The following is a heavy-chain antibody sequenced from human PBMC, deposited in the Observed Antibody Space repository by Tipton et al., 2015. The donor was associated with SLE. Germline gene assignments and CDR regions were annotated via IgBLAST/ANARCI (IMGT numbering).Heavy chain of an antibody. CDR3: AIWFGEMYFDY. V-gene: IGHV4-59*01. CDR2: IYYSGST. CDR1: GDSFSSYH. J-gene: IGHJ4*02. Sequence: TLSLTCTVSGDSFSSYHWSWIRQPPEKGLEWMGLIYYSGSTYYNPSLKSRVSISIDRSKRQFSLRLNSVTAADTAVYYCAIWFGEMYFDYWGQGTLVAVSS. D-gene: IGHD3-10*01.